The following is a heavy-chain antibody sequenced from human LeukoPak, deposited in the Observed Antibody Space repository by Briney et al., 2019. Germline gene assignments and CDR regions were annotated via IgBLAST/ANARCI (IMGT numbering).Heavy chain of an antibody. V-gene: IGHV3-30*04. J-gene: IGHJ4*02. CDR2: ISYDGSNK. Sequence: PGGPLRLSCAASGFTFSSYAMHWVRQTPGKGLEWVAVISYDGSNKYYADSVKGRFTISRGNSKNTLYLQMNSLRAEDTAVYYCARERITMIVVVPDFDYWGQGTLVTVSS. CDR1: GFTFSSYA. D-gene: IGHD3-22*01. CDR3: ARERITMIVVVPDFDY.